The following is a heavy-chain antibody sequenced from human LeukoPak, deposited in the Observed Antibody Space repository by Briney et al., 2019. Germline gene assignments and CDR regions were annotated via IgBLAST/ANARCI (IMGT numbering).Heavy chain of an antibody. V-gene: IGHV3-21*01. Sequence: GGSLRLSCAASGFTFSSYSMNWVRQAPGKGLEWVSSISSSSSYIYYADSVKGRFTISRDNAKNSLYLQMNSLRAEDTAVYYCARDPHGYSGYDSWGQGTLVTVSS. J-gene: IGHJ5*01. CDR3: ARDPHGYSGYDS. CDR2: ISSSSSYI. D-gene: IGHD5-12*01. CDR1: GFTFSSYS.